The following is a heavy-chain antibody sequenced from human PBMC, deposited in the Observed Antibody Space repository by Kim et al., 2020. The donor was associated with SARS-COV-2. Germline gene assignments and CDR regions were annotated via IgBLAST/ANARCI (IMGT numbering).Heavy chain of an antibody. V-gene: IGHV3-53*01. Sequence: DSVKGRFTISRDNSTNTLYLQMKSLRAEDTAVYYCASGANIAVAGRAFDIWGQGTMVTVSS. D-gene: IGHD6-19*01. CDR3: ASGANIAVAGRAFDI. J-gene: IGHJ3*02.